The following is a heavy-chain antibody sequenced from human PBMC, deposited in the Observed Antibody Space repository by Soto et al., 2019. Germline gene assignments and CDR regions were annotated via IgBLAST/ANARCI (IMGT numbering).Heavy chain of an antibody. CDR3: ARDQGDSSGYYACWFDP. V-gene: IGHV1-46*01. CDR1: GYTFTSYY. D-gene: IGHD3-22*01. Sequence: QVQLVQSGAEVKKPGASVKVSCKASGYTFTSYYMHWVRQAPGQGLEWMGIINPSGGSTSYAQKFQGRVTMTRDTSTSTVYMELSSRRSEDTAVYYCARDQGDSSGYYACWFDPWGQGTLVTVSS. CDR2: INPSGGST. J-gene: IGHJ5*02.